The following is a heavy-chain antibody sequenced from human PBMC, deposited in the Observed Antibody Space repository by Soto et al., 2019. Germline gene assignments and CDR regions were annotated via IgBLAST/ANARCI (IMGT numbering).Heavy chain of an antibody. J-gene: IGHJ6*02. Sequence: APGEVSCKASGYTCTSYYMQWARQSPGQGLEWMGIINPSGGSTSYAQKFQGRVTMTRDTSTSTVYMELSSLRSEDTAVYYCARGTRGDYYYYYGMDVWGQGTTVTVSS. D-gene: IGHD2-2*01. V-gene: IGHV1-46*01. CDR2: INPSGGST. CDR1: GYTCTSYY. CDR3: ARGTRGDYYYYYGMDV.